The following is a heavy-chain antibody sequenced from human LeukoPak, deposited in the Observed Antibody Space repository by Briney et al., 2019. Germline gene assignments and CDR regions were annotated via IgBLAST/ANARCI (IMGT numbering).Heavy chain of an antibody. D-gene: IGHD4-17*01. CDR2: INHSRST. Sequence: SETLSLTCAVYGGSFSGYYWSWIRQPPGKVLEWVGEINHSRSTNYSPSLKSRVTISVDTSKNQFSLKLSSVTAADAAVYYCARHVSGSTVTTSHFDYWGQGTLVTVSS. V-gene: IGHV4-34*01. CDR3: ARHVSGSTVTTSHFDY. CDR1: GGSFSGYY. J-gene: IGHJ4*02.